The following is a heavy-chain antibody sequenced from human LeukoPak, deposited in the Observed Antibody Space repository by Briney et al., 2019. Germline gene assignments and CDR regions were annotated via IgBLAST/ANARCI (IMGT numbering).Heavy chain of an antibody. CDR1: GGSISSYY. D-gene: IGHD3-22*01. Sequence: SETLSLTCTVSGGSISSYYWSWIRQPPGKGLEWIGYVYYSGSTNYNPSLKSRVTISVDTSKNQFSLKLSSVTAADTAVYYCARDKRTYYYDSSGYFDYWGQGTLVTVSS. CDR2: VYYSGST. CDR3: ARDKRTYYYDSSGYFDY. J-gene: IGHJ4*02. V-gene: IGHV4-59*12.